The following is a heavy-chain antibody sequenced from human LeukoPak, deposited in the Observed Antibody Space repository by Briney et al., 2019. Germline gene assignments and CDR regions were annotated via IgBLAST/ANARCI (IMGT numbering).Heavy chain of an antibody. CDR1: GYTFTTYG. D-gene: IGHD4-23*01. Sequence: ASVKVSCKASGYTFTTYGIEWVRQAPGQGLEWMGWISPYNGDTNYAQNLQGRVTMTTDTSTRTAYMELRSLRSDDTAVYYCARPLPYGGDICAFDIWGQGTVVTVSS. CDR2: ISPYNGDT. CDR3: ARPLPYGGDICAFDI. V-gene: IGHV1-18*04. J-gene: IGHJ3*02.